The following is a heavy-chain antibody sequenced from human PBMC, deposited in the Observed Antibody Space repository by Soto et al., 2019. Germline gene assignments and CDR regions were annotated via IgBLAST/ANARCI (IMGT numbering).Heavy chain of an antibody. J-gene: IGHJ6*02. V-gene: IGHV1-18*01. CDR3: ARVRGVVMDAYYYYGMDV. D-gene: IGHD3-3*01. Sequence: ASVKVSCKTSGYTFTSYGITWVRQAPGQGLEWMGWISTDKGKTNYAQKFQGRVTMTTDTSTSTAYMELRSLRSDDTAVYYCARVRGVVMDAYYYYGMDVWG. CDR1: GYTFTSYG. CDR2: ISTDKGKT.